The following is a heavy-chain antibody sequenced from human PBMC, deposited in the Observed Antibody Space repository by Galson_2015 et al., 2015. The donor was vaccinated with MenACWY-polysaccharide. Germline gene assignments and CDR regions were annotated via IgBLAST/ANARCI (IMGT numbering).Heavy chain of an antibody. V-gene: IGHV3-23*01. CDR2: INSGSDTA. Sequence: SLRLSCAASGFTFSIYVMTWVRQAPGKGLEWVSAINSGSDTAYYTDSVKGRFTISRDNSKDTVHLQMDSLRADDTAVYYCVKGGWADNWGQGTLVTVSS. CDR1: GFTFSIYV. CDR3: VKGGWADN. D-gene: IGHD1-26*01. J-gene: IGHJ4*02.